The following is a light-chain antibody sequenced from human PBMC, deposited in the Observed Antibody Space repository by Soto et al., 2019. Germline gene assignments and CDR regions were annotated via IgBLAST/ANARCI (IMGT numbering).Light chain of an antibody. J-gene: IGKJ2*01. CDR1: QSISSW. Sequence: DIQMTQSPSTLSASVGDRVTITCRASQSISSWLAWYQQKPGKAPKLLIYDASSLESGIPSRFSGSGSGTDFTLTISSLQPEDFATYYCQQSYSTPYTFGQGTKVDIK. CDR3: QQSYSTPYT. V-gene: IGKV1-5*01. CDR2: DAS.